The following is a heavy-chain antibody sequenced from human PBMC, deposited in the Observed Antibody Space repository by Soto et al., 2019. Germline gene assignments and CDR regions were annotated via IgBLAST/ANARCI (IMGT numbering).Heavy chain of an antibody. J-gene: IGHJ4*02. CDR2: MNPNSGNT. D-gene: IGHD6-19*01. Sequence: QVQLVQSGAEVKKPGASVKVSCKASGYTFTSYDINGVRQATGQGLEWMGWMNPNSGNTGYAQKFQGRVTMTSNTSISTAYMELSSLTSDDTAVYYCARERAVAGFDYWRQGTLVTVSS. V-gene: IGHV1-8*01. CDR3: ARERAVAGFDY. CDR1: GYTFTSYD.